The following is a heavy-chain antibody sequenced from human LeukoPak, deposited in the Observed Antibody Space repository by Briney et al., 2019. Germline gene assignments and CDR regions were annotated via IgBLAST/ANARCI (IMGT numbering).Heavy chain of an antibody. V-gene: IGHV3-20*01. CDR1: GFTFDSYG. D-gene: IGHD3-10*01. CDR3: ARMYGSGSYYNYMDV. CDR2: INWNGDDT. Sequence: GGSLGLSCAASGFTFDSYGMSWVRQAPGKGLEWVSGINWNGDDTTYADSVKGRFTISRDNAKNSLYLQMNSLRAEDTALYHCARMYGSGSYYNYMDVWGKGTTVTISS. J-gene: IGHJ6*03.